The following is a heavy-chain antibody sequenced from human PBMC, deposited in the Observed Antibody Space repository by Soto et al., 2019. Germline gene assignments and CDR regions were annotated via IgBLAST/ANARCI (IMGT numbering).Heavy chain of an antibody. D-gene: IGHD6-19*01. J-gene: IGHJ4*02. Sequence: GALVKVSCKGSGYRNTIYDSSWGRQKTGQGLEWMGWMNPNSGNTGYAQKFQGRVTMTRNTSISTAYMELSSLRSEDTAVYYCARGDPGIAVAGNDYWGQGTLVTVSS. CDR2: MNPNSGNT. V-gene: IGHV1-8*01. CDR3: ARGDPGIAVAGNDY. CDR1: GYRNTIYD.